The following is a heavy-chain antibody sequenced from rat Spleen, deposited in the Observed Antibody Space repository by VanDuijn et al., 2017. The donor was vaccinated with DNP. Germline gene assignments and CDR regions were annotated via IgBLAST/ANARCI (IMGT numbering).Heavy chain of an antibody. Sequence: EVQLVESGGGLVQPGRSLKLSCAASGFTFSNYGMAWVRQAPTKGLEWVASITNSGGSTYYRDSVKGRFTISRDNAKSTLYLQMDSLRSEDTATYYCTTDPGPTKGYYFDYWGQGVMVTVSS. D-gene: IGHD3-1*01. CDR2: ITNSGGST. CDR3: TTDPGPTKGYYFDY. CDR1: GFTFSNYG. V-gene: IGHV5-27*01. J-gene: IGHJ2*01.